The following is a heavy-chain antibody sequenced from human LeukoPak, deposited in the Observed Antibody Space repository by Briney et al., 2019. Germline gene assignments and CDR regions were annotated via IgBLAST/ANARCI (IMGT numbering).Heavy chain of an antibody. CDR3: ARVSRQNSCGSGSYYSRVWFDP. J-gene: IGHJ5*02. Sequence: SETLSLTCTVSGGSLSSYYWSWIRPPAGKGLEWIGRIYTSVSTNYNPSLKSRVHMSVDTSKTQSSLKLSAVTAADTAVYYCARVSRQNSCGSGSYYSRVWFDPWGQGTLVTVSS. D-gene: IGHD3-10*01. CDR1: GGSLSSYY. CDR2: IYTSVST. V-gene: IGHV4-4*07.